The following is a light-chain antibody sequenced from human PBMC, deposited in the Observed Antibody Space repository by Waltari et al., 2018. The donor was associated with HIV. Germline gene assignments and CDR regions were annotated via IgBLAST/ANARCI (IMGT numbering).Light chain of an antibody. V-gene: IGLV2-8*01. J-gene: IGLJ2*01. CDR3: SSYAGSNNFYVV. CDR2: GVS. Sequence: QSALTQPPSPSGSPGQSVTISRPGTISHVGGFNYVSWYQQHPGKAPKIMIYGVSKRPSGVPDRFSVSKSGNTASLTVSGLQAEDEADYYGSSYAGSNNFYVVFGGGTKLTVL. CDR1: ISHVGGFNY.